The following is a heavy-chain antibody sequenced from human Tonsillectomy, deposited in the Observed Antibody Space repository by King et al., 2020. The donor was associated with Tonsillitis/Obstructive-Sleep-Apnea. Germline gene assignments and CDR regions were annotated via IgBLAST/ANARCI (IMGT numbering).Heavy chain of an antibody. Sequence: QLVQSGAEVKKPGASVKVSCRASGYIFSNHALHWVRQAPGQRLEWMGWINAGNGNTKYSQKFQGRVTITRDTTASTAYMELSGLRSEETAVYHCARDCCGPSNDVLRAFDIWGQGTMVAVSS. CDR3: ARDCCGPSNDVLRAFDI. CDR2: INAGNGNT. CDR1: GYIFSNHA. V-gene: IGHV1-3*01. D-gene: IGHD2/OR15-2a*01. J-gene: IGHJ3*02.